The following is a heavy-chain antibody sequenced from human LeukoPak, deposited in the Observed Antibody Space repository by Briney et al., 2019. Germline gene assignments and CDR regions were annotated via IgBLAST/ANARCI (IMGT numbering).Heavy chain of an antibody. V-gene: IGHV5-51*01. CDR2: IYPGDSDT. CDR1: GYSLSNYW. D-gene: IGHD5-12*01. J-gene: IGHJ4*02. CDR3: ARYNTGYYYFDF. Sequence: GESLKISCKVSGYSLSNYWIGWVRQMPGRGLEWMGIIYPGDSDTRYSPSFQGQVTFSADKSIRTAYLQWNSLKASDTAMYYCARYNTGYYYFDFWGPGTLVTVSS.